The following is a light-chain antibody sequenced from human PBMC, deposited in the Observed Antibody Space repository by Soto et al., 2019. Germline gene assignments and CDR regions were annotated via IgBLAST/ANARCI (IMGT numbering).Light chain of an antibody. J-gene: IGLJ3*02. CDR2: DVS. V-gene: IGLV2-8*01. CDR1: SSDVGRYNY. Sequence: QSALTQPPSVSGSPGQSVTISCAGTSSDVGRYNYVSWYQHHPGKAPRLIIYDVSKRPSGVSHRFSASKSGNTASLTVSGLPDEDEEDYYCSSYTGGIKFYVFGGGTKLTVL. CDR3: SSYTGGIKFYV.